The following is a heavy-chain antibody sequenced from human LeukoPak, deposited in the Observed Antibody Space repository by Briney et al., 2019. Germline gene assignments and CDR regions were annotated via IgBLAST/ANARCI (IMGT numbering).Heavy chain of an antibody. CDR2: IYYSGST. J-gene: IGHJ4*02. Sequence: PSETLSLTCTVSGGSISSSSYYWGWIRQPPGKGLEWIGSIYYSGSTYYNPSLKSRVTISVDTSKNQFSLKLSSVTAADTAVYYCARVAEQLCDYWGQGTLVTVSS. V-gene: IGHV4-39*07. CDR1: GGSISSSSYY. D-gene: IGHD6-6*01. CDR3: ARVAEQLCDY.